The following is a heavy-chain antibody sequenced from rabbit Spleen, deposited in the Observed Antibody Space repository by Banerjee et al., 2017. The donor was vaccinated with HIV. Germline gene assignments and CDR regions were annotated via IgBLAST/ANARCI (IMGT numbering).Heavy chain of an antibody. CDR3: ARDLVAAIGWNFNL. CDR2: IYAGSGST. V-gene: IGHV1S45*01. D-gene: IGHD5-1*01. CDR1: GVSFSDKDV. Sequence: EQLEESGGGLVKPEGSLTLTCKASGVSFSDKDVMCWVRQAPGKGLEWIACIYAGSGSTHYATWAKGRFTISKTSSTTVTLQMTSLTAADTATYFCARDLVAAIGWNFNLWGPGTLVTVS. J-gene: IGHJ4*01.